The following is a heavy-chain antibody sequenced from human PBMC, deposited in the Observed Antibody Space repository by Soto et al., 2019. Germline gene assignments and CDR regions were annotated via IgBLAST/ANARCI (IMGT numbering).Heavy chain of an antibody. V-gene: IGHV3-15*01. CDR1: GFTFSNAW. CDR2: IKSKTDGGTT. J-gene: IGHJ6*03. D-gene: IGHD6-19*01. Sequence: GGSLRLSCAASGFTFSNAWMSWVRQAPGKGLEWVGRIKSKTDGGTTDYAAPVKGRFTISRDDSKNTLYLQMNSLKTEDTAVYYCTTDLQWLVDYYYYYMDVWGKGTTVTVSS. CDR3: TTDLQWLVDYYYYYMDV.